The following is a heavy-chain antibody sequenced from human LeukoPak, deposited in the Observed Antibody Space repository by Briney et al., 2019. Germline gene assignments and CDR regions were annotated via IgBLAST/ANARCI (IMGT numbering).Heavy chain of an antibody. Sequence: GGSLRLSCAASGFAFSSYSMNWVRQAPGKGLEWVSSISSSSSYIYYADSVKGRLTISRDNAKNSLYLQMNSLRAEDTAVYYCARDRAQFIAVAGTVDYWGQGTLVTVSS. V-gene: IGHV3-21*01. D-gene: IGHD6-19*01. CDR1: GFAFSSYS. CDR3: ARDRAQFIAVAGTVDY. J-gene: IGHJ4*02. CDR2: ISSSSSYI.